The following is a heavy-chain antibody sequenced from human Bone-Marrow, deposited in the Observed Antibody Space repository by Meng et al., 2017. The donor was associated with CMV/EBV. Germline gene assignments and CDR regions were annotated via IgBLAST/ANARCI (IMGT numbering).Heavy chain of an antibody. V-gene: IGHV3-7*01. CDR2: IKQDGSEK. J-gene: IGHJ6*02. CDR1: GFTFSSYW. CDR3: ARDARAQQLVPYYYGMDV. D-gene: IGHD6-13*01. Sequence: GGSLRLSCAASGFTFSSYWMSWVRQAPGKGLEWVANIKQDGSEKYYVDSVKGRFTISRDNAKNSLYLQMNSLRAEDTAVYYCARDARAQQLVPYYYGMDVWGQGNTVTVSS.